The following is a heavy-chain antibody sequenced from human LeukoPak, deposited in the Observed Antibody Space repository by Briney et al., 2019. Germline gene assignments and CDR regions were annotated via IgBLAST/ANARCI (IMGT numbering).Heavy chain of an antibody. CDR1: GFTFSSYA. CDR2: ITWNSGST. V-gene: IGHV3-20*04. J-gene: IGHJ4*02. D-gene: IGHD3-9*01. Sequence: GGSLRLSCAASGFTFSSYAMTWVRQAPGKGLEWVSGITWNSGSTGYADFVKGRFTISRDNAKNSLYLQMDSLRAEDTAFYYCARGGILTGYFEDYWGQGTLVTVSS. CDR3: ARGGILTGYFEDY.